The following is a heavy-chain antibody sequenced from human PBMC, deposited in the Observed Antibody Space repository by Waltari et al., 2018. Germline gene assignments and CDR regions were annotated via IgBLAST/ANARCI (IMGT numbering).Heavy chain of an antibody. CDR1: GGTFSSYA. V-gene: IGHV1-69*12. CDR3: ARDGAPYCGGDCYSFSSPDY. J-gene: IGHJ4*02. D-gene: IGHD2-21*01. Sequence: QVPLVQSGAEVKKPGSSVKVSCKASGGTFSSYAISWVRQAPGQGLGWMGGIIPIFGTANYAQKFQGRVTITADESTSTAYMELSSLRSEDTAVYYCARDGAPYCGGDCYSFSSPDYWGQGTLVTVSS. CDR2: IIPIFGTA.